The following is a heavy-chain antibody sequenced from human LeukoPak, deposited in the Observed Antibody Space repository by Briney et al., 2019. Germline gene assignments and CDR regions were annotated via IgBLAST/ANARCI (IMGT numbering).Heavy chain of an antibody. CDR3: ARRAIAARRAFDI. CDR1: GGSFSGYY. J-gene: IGHJ3*02. Sequence: PSETLSLTCAVYGGSFSGYYRSWIRQPPGKGLEWIGEINHSGSTNYNPSLKSRVTISVDTSKNQFSLKLSSVTAADTAVYYCARRAIAARRAFDIWGQGTMVTVSS. D-gene: IGHD6-6*01. CDR2: INHSGST. V-gene: IGHV4-34*01.